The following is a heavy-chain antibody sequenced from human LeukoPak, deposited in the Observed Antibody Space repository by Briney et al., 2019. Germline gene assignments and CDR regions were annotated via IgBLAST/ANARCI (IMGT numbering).Heavy chain of an antibody. J-gene: IGHJ6*03. Sequence: SETLSLTCAVSGGSISSSNWWSWVRQPPRKGLEWIGEIYHSGSTNYNPSLKSRVTISVDKSKNQFSLKLSSVTAADTAVYYCARGHDYGDYDYYYYYYMDVWGKGTTVTVSS. V-gene: IGHV4-4*02. CDR2: IYHSGST. D-gene: IGHD4-17*01. CDR1: GGSISSSNW. CDR3: ARGHDYGDYDYYYYYYMDV.